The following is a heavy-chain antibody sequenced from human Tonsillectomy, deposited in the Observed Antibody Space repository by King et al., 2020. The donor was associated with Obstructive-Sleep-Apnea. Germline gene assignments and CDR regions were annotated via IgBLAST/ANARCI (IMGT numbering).Heavy chain of an antibody. CDR2: INHSRST. D-gene: IGHD3-10*01. Sequence: VQLQQWGAGLLKPSETLSLTCAVYGGSFSGYYWTWIRQSPGKGLEWIGEINHSRSTTYNPSLKSRVTISVDTSKNQFSLKLSSVIAADTAVYSCATGGREHYGMDVWDQGTTVTVSS. CDR1: GGSFSGYY. J-gene: IGHJ6*02. CDR3: ATGGREHYGMDV. V-gene: IGHV4-34*01.